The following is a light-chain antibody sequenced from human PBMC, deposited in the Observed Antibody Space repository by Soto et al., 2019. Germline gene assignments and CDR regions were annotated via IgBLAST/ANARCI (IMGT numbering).Light chain of an antibody. Sequence: EILLTQCPATLTWSPGDRATLSWRGSQSVSSYLAWYQQKPGEAPRLLIYGASNRATGIPARFSGRGLGKDFTRTSSSLQTEDFEVSSWQQRRNWPHIITFGQGTRVDI. V-gene: IGKV3-11*01. J-gene: IGKJ5*01. CDR3: QQRRNWPHIIT. CDR2: GAS. CDR1: QSVSSY.